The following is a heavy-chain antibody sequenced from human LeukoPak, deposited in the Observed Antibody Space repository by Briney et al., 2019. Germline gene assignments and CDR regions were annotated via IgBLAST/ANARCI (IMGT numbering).Heavy chain of an antibody. CDR2: IKKDGSEK. CDR1: GFTFSSYW. CDR3: ARPGIAAAGNYYYYYYYMDV. V-gene: IGHV3-7*01. J-gene: IGHJ6*03. D-gene: IGHD6-13*01. Sequence: PGGSLRLSCAASGFTFSSYWMSWVRQAPGKGLEWVANIKKDGSEKYYVDSVKGRFTISRDNAKTSLYLQMNSLRAEDTAVYYCARPGIAAAGNYYYYYYYMDVWGKGTTVTVSS.